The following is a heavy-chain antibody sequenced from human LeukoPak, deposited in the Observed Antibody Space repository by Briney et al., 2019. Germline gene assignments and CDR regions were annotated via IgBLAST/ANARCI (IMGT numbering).Heavy chain of an antibody. CDR1: GGSISSGGYY. CDR3: ARSDSGQIDF. V-gene: IGHV4-30-2*01. J-gene: IGHJ4*02. Sequence: SQTLSLTCTVSGGSISSGGYYWSWIRQPPGKGLEWIGYIYHSGSTYYNPSLKSRVTISVDRSKNQFSLKLRSVTAADTAVYYSARSDSGQIDFWGQGTLVTVSS. CDR2: IYHSGST. D-gene: IGHD2-15*01.